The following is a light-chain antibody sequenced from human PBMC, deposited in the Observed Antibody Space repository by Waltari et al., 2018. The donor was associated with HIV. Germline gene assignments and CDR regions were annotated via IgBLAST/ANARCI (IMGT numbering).Light chain of an antibody. CDR2: GAS. Sequence: EIVLTQSPGTLSLSPGERATLSCRASQSVSSSYLAWYQQKPGQAPRLLIYGASSRATGIPDRFSGSGSVTDFTLTISRLEPEDFAVYYCQQYGSQYSFGQGTKLEIK. V-gene: IGKV3-20*01. J-gene: IGKJ2*03. CDR3: QQYGSQYS. CDR1: QSVSSSY.